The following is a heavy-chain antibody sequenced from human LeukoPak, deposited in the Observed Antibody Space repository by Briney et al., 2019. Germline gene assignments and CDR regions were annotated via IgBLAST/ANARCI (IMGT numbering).Heavy chain of an antibody. CDR3: ARVDTSMDWFDP. Sequence: PSETLSLTCAVYGGSFSGYYWSWIRQPPGKGLEWIGEINLGGTTDYNPSLKSRVTISVDTSKNQFSLKMSSVTAADTAVYYCARVDTSMDWFDPWGQGTLVTVSS. CDR1: GGSFSGYY. V-gene: IGHV4-34*01. D-gene: IGHD5-18*01. J-gene: IGHJ5*02. CDR2: INLGGTT.